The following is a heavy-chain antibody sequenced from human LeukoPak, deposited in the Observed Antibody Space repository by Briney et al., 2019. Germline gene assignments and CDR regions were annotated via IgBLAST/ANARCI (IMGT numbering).Heavy chain of an antibody. D-gene: IGHD1-26*01. CDR2: ISSSSSYI. V-gene: IGHV3-21*01. Sequence: PGGSLRLSCVASGFTFSSYSMNWVRQAPGKGLEWVSSISSSSSYIYYADSVKGRFTISRDNAKNSLYLQMNSLRAEDTAVYYCARDLRYSGSYFPDYWGQGTLVTVSS. J-gene: IGHJ4*02. CDR1: GFTFSSYS. CDR3: ARDLRYSGSYFPDY.